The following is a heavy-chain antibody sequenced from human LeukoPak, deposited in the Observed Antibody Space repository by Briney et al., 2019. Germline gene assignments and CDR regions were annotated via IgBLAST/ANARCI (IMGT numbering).Heavy chain of an antibody. CDR1: GFTFSSYW. CDR3: ARDLGVLRRYDAFDI. Sequence: GGSLRLSCAASGFTFSSYWMNWVRQAPGKGLEWVAVISYDGSNKYYADSVKGRFTISRDNSKNTLYLQMNSLRAGDTAVYYCARDLGVLRRYDAFDIWGQGTMVTVSS. D-gene: IGHD1-26*01. V-gene: IGHV3-30-3*01. CDR2: ISYDGSNK. J-gene: IGHJ3*02.